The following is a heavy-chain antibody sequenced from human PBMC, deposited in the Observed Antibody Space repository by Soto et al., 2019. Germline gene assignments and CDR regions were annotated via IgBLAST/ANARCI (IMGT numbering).Heavy chain of an antibody. D-gene: IGHD3-3*01. CDR1: GFTFRNYA. J-gene: IGHJ6*02. CDR3: VKDWSGGKYTCIDV. V-gene: IGHV3-23*01. Sequence: GGSLRLSCVVSGFTFRNYAMTWVRQAPGQGLEWVSSVSDSGVDTHYVDSVKGRFTISRDNSRKTLYLQMNSLRAEDTAVYYCVKDWSGGKYTCIDVWGQGTKVTVS. CDR2: VSDSGVDT.